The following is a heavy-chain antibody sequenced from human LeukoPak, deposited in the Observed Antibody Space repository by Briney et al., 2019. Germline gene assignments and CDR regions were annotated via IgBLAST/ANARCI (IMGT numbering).Heavy chain of an antibody. CDR2: ISGSGGRT. CDR1: GFTFSRYG. CDR3: AKGDFYGSGRDYYYYMDV. J-gene: IGHJ6*03. V-gene: IGHV3-23*01. Sequence: PGGSLRLSCAASGFTFSRYGMRWVRQAPGRGLEGVSAISGSGGRTYYADSVKGRFTISRDNSKNTLYLQMNSLRAEDTAVYNCAKGDFYGSGRDYYYYMDVWGKGTTVTISS. D-gene: IGHD3-10*01.